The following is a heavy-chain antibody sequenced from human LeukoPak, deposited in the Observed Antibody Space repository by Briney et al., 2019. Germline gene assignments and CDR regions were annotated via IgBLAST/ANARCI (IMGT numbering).Heavy chain of an antibody. J-gene: IGHJ5*02. CDR1: GFTFSDYY. V-gene: IGHV3-11*06. Sequence: GGSLRLSCAASGFTFSDYYMSWIRQAPGKGLEWVSYISSSSSYTNYADSVKGRFTISRDNAKNSLYLQMNSLRAEDTAVYYCARARLLLPFDPWGQGTLVTVSS. CDR2: ISSSSSYT. D-gene: IGHD2-15*01. CDR3: ARARLLLPFDP.